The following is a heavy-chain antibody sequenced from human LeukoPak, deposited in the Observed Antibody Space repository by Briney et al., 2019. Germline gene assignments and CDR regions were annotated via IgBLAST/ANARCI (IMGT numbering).Heavy chain of an antibody. D-gene: IGHD2/OR15-2a*01. CDR1: GFTFSSYS. Sequence: GGSLRLSCAASGFTFSSYSMNWVRQAPGKGLEWVSCISSSSSNIYYADSVKGRFTISRDNAKNSLYLQMNSLRAEDTAVYYCARAASMPGVFPDYWGQRTLVTVSS. CDR2: ISSSSSNI. V-gene: IGHV3-21*01. J-gene: IGHJ4*02. CDR3: ARAASMPGVFPDY.